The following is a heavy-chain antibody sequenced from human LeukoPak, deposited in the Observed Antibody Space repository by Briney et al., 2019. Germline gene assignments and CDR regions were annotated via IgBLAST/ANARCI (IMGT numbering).Heavy chain of an antibody. CDR3: AADVGEFGELLVYDY. J-gene: IGHJ4*02. CDR2: IVVGSGNT. CDR1: GFTSTSSA. V-gene: IGHV1-58*01. Sequence: ASVKVSCKASGFTSTSSAVQWVRQARGQRLEWIGWIVVGSGNTNYAQKFQERVTITRDMSTSTAYMELSSLRSEDTAVYYCAADVGEFGELLVYDYWGQGTLVAVSS. D-gene: IGHD3-10*01.